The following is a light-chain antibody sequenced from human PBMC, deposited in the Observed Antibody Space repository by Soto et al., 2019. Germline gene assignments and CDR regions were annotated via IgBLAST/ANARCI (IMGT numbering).Light chain of an antibody. J-gene: IGKJ1*01. CDR2: AAS. Sequence: DIQMTQSPSTLPSSVGDRFTITCRASQSISSYLNWYQQKPGKAPKLLIYAASSLQSGVPSRFSGSGSGTDFTLTISSLQPEDFATYYCQQSYSTLWTFGQGTKVDIK. V-gene: IGKV1-39*01. CDR3: QQSYSTLWT. CDR1: QSISSY.